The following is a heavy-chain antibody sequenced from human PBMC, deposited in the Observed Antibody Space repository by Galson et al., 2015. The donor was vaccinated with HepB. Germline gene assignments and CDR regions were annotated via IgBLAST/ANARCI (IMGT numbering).Heavy chain of an antibody. CDR1: GFTFSSYA. Sequence: SLRLSCAASGFTFSSYAMTWVRQAPGKGLEWVSGITTSGGSTYYADSVKGRFTISRDNSKNTLHLQMHSLRAEDTAVYYCAKTSRQLWLQLGQLDHWGQGTLVAVSS. CDR3: AKTSRQLWLQLGQLDH. J-gene: IGHJ4*02. CDR2: ITTSGGST. D-gene: IGHD5-18*01. V-gene: IGHV3-23*01.